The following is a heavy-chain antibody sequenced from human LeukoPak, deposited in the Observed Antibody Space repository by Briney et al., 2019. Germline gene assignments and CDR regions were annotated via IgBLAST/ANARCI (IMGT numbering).Heavy chain of an antibody. Sequence: GGSLRLSCAASGFTFSSYWMSWVRQAPGKGLEWVANINQDGSGKYYVDSVKGRFTISRDNSKNTLYLQMAADTAVYYCARDKGTSYLSSFDYWGQGTLVTVSS. J-gene: IGHJ4*02. CDR3: ARDKGTSYLSSFDY. CDR1: GFTFSSYW. V-gene: IGHV3-7*01. D-gene: IGHD6-6*01. CDR2: INQDGSGK.